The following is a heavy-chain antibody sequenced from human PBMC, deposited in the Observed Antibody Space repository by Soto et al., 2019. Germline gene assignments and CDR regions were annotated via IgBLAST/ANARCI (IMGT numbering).Heavy chain of an antibody. Sequence: SVKVSCKASGVTFSSYAISWVRQAPLQVLEWMVGIIPIFGTANYAQKFQGRVTITADESTSTAYMELSSLRSEDTAVYYCARGSHDDILTGFIADWFDPWGQGTMVTFSS. CDR3: ARGSHDDILTGFIADWFDP. V-gene: IGHV1-69*13. D-gene: IGHD3-9*01. CDR1: GVTFSSYA. CDR2: IIPIFGTA. J-gene: IGHJ5*02.